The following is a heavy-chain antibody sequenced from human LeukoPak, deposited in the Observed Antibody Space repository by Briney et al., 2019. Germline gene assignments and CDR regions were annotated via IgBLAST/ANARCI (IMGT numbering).Heavy chain of an antibody. V-gene: IGHV3-73*01. CDR2: IRSKANSYAT. Sequence: GGSLRLSCAASGFTFSGSAMHWVRQASGKGLEWVGRIRSKANSYATAYAASVKGRFTISRDDSKNMAYLQMNSLKTEDTAVYYCTRSPSTTSGIAVAGRAIDYWGQGALVTVSS. J-gene: IGHJ4*02. CDR3: TRSPSTTSGIAVAGRAIDY. CDR1: GFTFSGSA. D-gene: IGHD6-19*01.